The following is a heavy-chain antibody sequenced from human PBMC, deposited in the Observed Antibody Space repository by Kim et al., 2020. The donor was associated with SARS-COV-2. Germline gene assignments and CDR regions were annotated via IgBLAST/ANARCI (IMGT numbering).Heavy chain of an antibody. J-gene: IGHJ4*02. V-gene: IGHV4-39*01. Sequence: RTYYNPSLRSRVTIPVDTSKNQCALKLSSVTAADTAVYYGAKRSLPHPFDYWGQGTLVTVSS. CDR3: AKRSLPHPFDY. CDR2: RT. D-gene: IGHD2-15*01.